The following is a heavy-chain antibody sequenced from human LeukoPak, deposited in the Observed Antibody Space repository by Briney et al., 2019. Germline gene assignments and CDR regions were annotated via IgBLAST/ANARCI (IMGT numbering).Heavy chain of an antibody. CDR3: ARDAADYYDSSGYYDY. Sequence: SETLSLTCTVSGGSISSSSYYWSWIRQPPGKGLEWIGSIYYSGSTYYNPSLKSRVTISVDTSKNQFSLKLSSVTAADTAVYYCARDAADYYDSSGYYDYWGQGTLVTVSS. J-gene: IGHJ4*02. CDR2: IYYSGST. D-gene: IGHD3-22*01. V-gene: IGHV4-39*07. CDR1: GGSISSSSYY.